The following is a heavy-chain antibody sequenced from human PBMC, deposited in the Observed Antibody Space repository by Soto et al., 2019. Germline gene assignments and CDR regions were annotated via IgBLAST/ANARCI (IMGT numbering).Heavy chain of an antibody. CDR2: INPESGNP. D-gene: IGHD2-15*01. CDR1: GYTFTDYY. CDR3: ASEDCRNTNCLKGFDY. V-gene: IGHV1-2*02. Sequence: QVQMVQSGAEVKKPGDSVKVSCKASGYTFTDYYMHWVRQAPGQGFEWVGGINPESGNPKYVPKFQGRVTVTRDTSTITAYMELNRLTSDDTAVYYCASEDCRNTNCLKGFDYWGQGTLVTVSS. J-gene: IGHJ4*02.